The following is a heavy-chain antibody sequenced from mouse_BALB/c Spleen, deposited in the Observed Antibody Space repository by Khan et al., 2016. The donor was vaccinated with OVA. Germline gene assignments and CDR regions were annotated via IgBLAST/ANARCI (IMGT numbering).Heavy chain of an antibody. CDR1: GYTFTNFG. Sequence: QIQLVQSGAELKKHGETVKISCKASGYTFTNFGMNWVKQAPGKGLKWMGWINTYTGEPTYADDFKGRFASSLETSANTAYLQINNLKNEDTATYFCARPPYFAYVLDYWGQGTSVTVSS. V-gene: IGHV9-3-1*01. CDR3: ARPPYFAYVLDY. D-gene: IGHD2-10*01. J-gene: IGHJ4*01. CDR2: INTYTGEP.